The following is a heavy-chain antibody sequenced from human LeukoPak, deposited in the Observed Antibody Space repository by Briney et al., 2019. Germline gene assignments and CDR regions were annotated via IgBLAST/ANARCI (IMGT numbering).Heavy chain of an antibody. CDR2: IYSSGST. J-gene: IGHJ4*02. Sequence: SETLSLTCTVSGGSISSYHWSWIRQPPGKGLEWIGYIYSSGSTSYNPSLKSRVAISVDTSKDQFSLKLSSVTAADTAVYYCARRISGGSSDYWGQGTLVTVSS. CDR1: GGSISSYH. CDR3: ARRISGGSSDY. D-gene: IGHD2-15*01. V-gene: IGHV4-59*08.